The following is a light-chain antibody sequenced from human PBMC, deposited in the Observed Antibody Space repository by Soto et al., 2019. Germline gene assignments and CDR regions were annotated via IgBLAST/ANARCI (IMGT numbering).Light chain of an antibody. Sequence: QSVLTQPPSVSGAPGQRVTISCTGSSSNIGAGYDVHWYQQLPGTAPKLLIYGNSNRPSGVPDRFSGSKSGTSASLAITGLQAGDEADDSCLSDHSSLGVFGTGTKLPVL. V-gene: IGLV1-40*01. J-gene: IGLJ1*01. CDR3: LSDHSSLGV. CDR2: GNS. CDR1: SSNIGAGYD.